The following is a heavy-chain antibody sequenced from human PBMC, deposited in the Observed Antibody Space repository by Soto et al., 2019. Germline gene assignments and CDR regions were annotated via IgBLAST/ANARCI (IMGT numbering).Heavy chain of an antibody. CDR3: AKDPPTDYGDYGGYFDY. CDR2: ISYDGSNK. J-gene: IGHJ4*02. Sequence: QVQLVESGGGVVQPGRSLRLSCAASGFTFSSYGMHWVRQAPGKGLEWVAVISYDGSNKYYADSVKGRFTISRDNSKNTLYRKRNSLRAEDTAVYYCAKDPPTDYGDYGGYFDYWGQETLVTVSP. CDR1: GFTFSSYG. V-gene: IGHV3-30*18. D-gene: IGHD4-17*01.